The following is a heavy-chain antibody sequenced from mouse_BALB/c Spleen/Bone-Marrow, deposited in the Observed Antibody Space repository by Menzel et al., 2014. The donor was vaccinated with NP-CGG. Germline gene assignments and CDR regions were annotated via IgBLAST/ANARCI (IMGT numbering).Heavy chain of an antibody. CDR3: ARGNYYGSTSGHYFDY. J-gene: IGHJ2*01. V-gene: IGHV3-6*02. Sequence: ESGPGLVKPSQSLSLTCSVTGYSITSGYYWNWIRQFPGNKLEWMGYISYDGSNNYNPSLKNRISITRDTSKNQFFLKLNSVTTEDSVTYYCARGNYYGSTSGHYFDYWGQGTTLTVSS. CDR2: ISYDGSN. D-gene: IGHD1-1*01. CDR1: GYSITSGYY.